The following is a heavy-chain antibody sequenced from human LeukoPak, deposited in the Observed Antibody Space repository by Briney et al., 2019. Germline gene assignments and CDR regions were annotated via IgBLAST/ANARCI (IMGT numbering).Heavy chain of an antibody. CDR3: AEQAKMPDQ. CDR1: GFTFSSYA. J-gene: IGHJ4*02. CDR2: ISGSGGSP. D-gene: IGHD2-2*01. V-gene: IGHV3-23*01. Sequence: GGSLRLSCAASGFTFSSYAMSWVRQAPGKGLEWVSAISGSGGSPYYADSVKGRFTISRDNSKSTVYLQMNSLRAEDTALYYCAEQAKMPDQWGQGTLVTVSS.